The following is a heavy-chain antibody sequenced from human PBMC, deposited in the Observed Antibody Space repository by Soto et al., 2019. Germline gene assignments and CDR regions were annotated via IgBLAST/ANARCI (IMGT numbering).Heavy chain of an antibody. J-gene: IGHJ5*02. CDR3: ARIVVVVAATFEWFDP. CDR2: IYYSGST. D-gene: IGHD2-15*01. CDR1: GGSISISSYY. Sequence: PSDTLSLTCTVSGGSISISSYYWGWILHPPGKGLEWIGSIYYSGSTYYNPSLKSRVTISVDTSKNQFSLKLSSVTAADTAVYYCARIVVVVAATFEWFDPWGQGTLVTVSS. V-gene: IGHV4-39*01.